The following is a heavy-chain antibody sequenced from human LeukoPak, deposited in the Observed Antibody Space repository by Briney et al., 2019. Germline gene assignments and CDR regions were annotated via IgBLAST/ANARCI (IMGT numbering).Heavy chain of an antibody. J-gene: IGHJ4*02. CDR1: GFSFSSYG. Sequence: GGSLRRSCAASGFSFSSYGMHWVRQAPGKGLEWVGVISDDGRSKGYADSVKGRFTISRDNSKDTLYLQMNSLRDEDTAVYYCAKRPSDYGDYVTYFDYWGQGTLVTVSS. D-gene: IGHD4-17*01. V-gene: IGHV3-30*18. CDR2: ISDDGRSK. CDR3: AKRPSDYGDYVTYFDY.